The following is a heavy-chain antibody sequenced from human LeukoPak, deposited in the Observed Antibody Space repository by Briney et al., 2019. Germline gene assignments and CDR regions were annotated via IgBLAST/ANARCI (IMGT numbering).Heavy chain of an antibody. D-gene: IGHD1-26*01. V-gene: IGHV3-30*18. Sequence: PGGSLRLSCAASGFTFSHFGMHWVRQAPGKGLQWVALLSYGGNNTYLADSVKGRFTISRDNSKNALYLQMNNLRPEDTAVYYCAKVGLQSVGYGMDVWGQGTTVIVSS. CDR3: AKVGLQSVGYGMDV. J-gene: IGHJ6*02. CDR2: LSYGGNNT. CDR1: GFTFSHFG.